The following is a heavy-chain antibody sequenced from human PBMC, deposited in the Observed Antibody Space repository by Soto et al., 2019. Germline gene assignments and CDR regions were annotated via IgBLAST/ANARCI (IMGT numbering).Heavy chain of an antibody. CDR1: GFTFSSYA. CDR2: ISYDGSNK. V-gene: IGHV3-30-3*01. CDR3: ARELPYGYFEYYFGY. D-gene: IGHD5-18*01. Sequence: QVQLVESGGGVVQPGRSLRLSCAASGFTFSSYAMHWVRQAPGKGLEWVAVISYDGSNKYYADSVKGRVTISRDNSKNTLDLQMNSLRAEDTAVYYCARELPYGYFEYYFGYWGQGTLVTVSS. J-gene: IGHJ4*02.